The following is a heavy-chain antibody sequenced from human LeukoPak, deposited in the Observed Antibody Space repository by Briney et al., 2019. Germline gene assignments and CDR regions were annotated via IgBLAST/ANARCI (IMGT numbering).Heavy chain of an antibody. CDR3: ARRADYFNYFDY. CDR1: GFTFSSYS. V-gene: IGHV3-21*01. J-gene: IGHJ4*02. CDR2: ISSSSSYI. D-gene: IGHD2/OR15-2a*01. Sequence: GGSLRLSCAASGFTFSSYSMNWVRQAPGKGLEWASSISSSSSYIYYADSVKGRFTISRDNAKNSLYLQMNSLRAEDTAVYYCARRADYFNYFDYWGQGTLVTVSS.